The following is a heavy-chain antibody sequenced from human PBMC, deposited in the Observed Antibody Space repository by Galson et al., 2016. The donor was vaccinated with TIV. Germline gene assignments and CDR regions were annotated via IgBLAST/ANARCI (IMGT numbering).Heavy chain of an antibody. J-gene: IGHJ3*02. Sequence: LSLTCTVSGDSISSGHYYWNWIRQPAGKGLEWIGHIYTSGSTSYNPSLKSRVTISLDTPKYQFSLKLTSVTAADTAIYYCARVGGRQPMIVVLNPFEIWGQGTLATVSS. CDR3: ARVGGRQPMIVVLNPFEI. D-gene: IGHD3-22*01. CDR2: IYTSGST. V-gene: IGHV4-61*09. CDR1: GDSISSGHYY.